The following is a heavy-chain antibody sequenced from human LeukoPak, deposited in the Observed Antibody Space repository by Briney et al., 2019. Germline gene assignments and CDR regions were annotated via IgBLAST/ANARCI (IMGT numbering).Heavy chain of an antibody. CDR1: GFPFSSYG. Sequence: PGRSLRLSCAASGFPFSSYGMHWVRQAPGKGLEWMAVTSYDGTNKYYADSVKGRFTISRDNSKNTLYLQMNSLRAEDTAVYYCAKGYYDSTTNYYYYGMDVWGQGTAVTVSS. CDR2: TSYDGTNK. V-gene: IGHV3-30*18. CDR3: AKGYYDSTTNYYYYGMDV. D-gene: IGHD2/OR15-2a*01. J-gene: IGHJ6*02.